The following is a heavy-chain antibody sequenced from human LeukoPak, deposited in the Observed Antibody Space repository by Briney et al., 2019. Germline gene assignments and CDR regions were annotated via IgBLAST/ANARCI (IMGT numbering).Heavy chain of an antibody. D-gene: IGHD3-10*01. Sequence: GGSLRLSCAASGSTFSNAWMSWVRQAPGKGLEWVGRIKNNGDGGTTDYAAPVKGRFTISRDDSKDTLFLQMNSLKTEDTGVYYCTTHGTGYYGIDVWGKGTTVTVSS. J-gene: IGHJ6*04. V-gene: IGHV3-15*01. CDR2: IKNNGDGGTT. CDR1: GSTFSNAW. CDR3: TTHGTGYYGIDV.